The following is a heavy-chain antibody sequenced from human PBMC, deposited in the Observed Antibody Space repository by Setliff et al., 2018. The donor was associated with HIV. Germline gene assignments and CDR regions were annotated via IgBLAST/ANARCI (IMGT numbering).Heavy chain of an antibody. Sequence: NPSETLSLTCSVLGGSIISTDYYWGCVRQPPGKGLQWIGSIDSSGRTYDNPSLKSRLTMSVDTSKNQFSVRLTSVSAADMAVYYCVRIQSVSPHFESWGQGALVTVSS. V-gene: IGHV4-39*01. CDR2: IDSSGRT. CDR1: GGSIISTDYY. J-gene: IGHJ5*01. CDR3: VRIQSVSPHFES.